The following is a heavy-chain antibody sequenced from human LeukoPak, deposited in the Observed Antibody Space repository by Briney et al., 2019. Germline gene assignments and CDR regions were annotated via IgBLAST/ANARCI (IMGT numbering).Heavy chain of an antibody. CDR1: GFTFSSYG. CDR3: AKDRLWFGESLGGMDV. CDR2: ISYDGSNK. J-gene: IGHJ6*02. Sequence: PGRSLRLSCAASGFTFSSYGMHWVRQAPGKGLEWVAVISYDGSNKYYADSVKGRFTISRDNSKNTLYLQMNSLRAEDTAAYYCAKDRLWFGESLGGMDVWGQGTTVTVSS. V-gene: IGHV3-30*18. D-gene: IGHD3-10*01.